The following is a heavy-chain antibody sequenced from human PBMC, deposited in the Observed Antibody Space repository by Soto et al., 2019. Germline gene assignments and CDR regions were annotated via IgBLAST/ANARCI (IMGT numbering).Heavy chain of an antibody. CDR1: GDSVSSNSAA. CDR2: TYYRSKWYN. CDR3: ARDKQQLVGYYHYYGMDV. Sequence: SQTLSLTCAISGDSVSSNSAAWNWIRQSPSRGLEWLGRTYYRSKWYNDYAVSVKSRITINPDTSKNQFSLQLNSVTPEDTAVYYCARDKQQLVGYYHYYGMDVWGQGTTVTVSS. J-gene: IGHJ6*02. D-gene: IGHD6-13*01. V-gene: IGHV6-1*01.